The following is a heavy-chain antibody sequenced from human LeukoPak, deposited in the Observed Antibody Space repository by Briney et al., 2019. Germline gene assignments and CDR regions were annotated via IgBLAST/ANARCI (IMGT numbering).Heavy chain of an antibody. CDR3: ARGGYVWGSYRWVYFDY. Sequence: GGSLRLSCAASGFTVSSNYMSWVRQAPGKGLEWVSVIYSGGSTYYADSVKSRFTISRDNSKNTLYLQMNSLRAEDTAVYYCARGGYVWGSYRWVYFDYWGQGTLVTVSS. D-gene: IGHD3-16*02. CDR2: IYSGGST. J-gene: IGHJ4*02. V-gene: IGHV3-53*01. CDR1: GFTVSSNY.